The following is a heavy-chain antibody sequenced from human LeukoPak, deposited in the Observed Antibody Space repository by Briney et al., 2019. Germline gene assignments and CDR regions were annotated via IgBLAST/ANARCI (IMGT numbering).Heavy chain of an antibody. CDR1: GFTFGDYA. J-gene: IGHJ4*02. D-gene: IGHD3-9*01. CDR2: IRSKAYGGTT. Sequence: GGSLRLSCTASGFTFGDYAMSWFRQAPGKGLEWVGFIRSKAYGGTTEYAASVKGRFTISRDDSKSIAYLQMNSLKTEDTAVYYCTRVFAPSYPYYDILTGYYPDYWGQGTLVTVSS. CDR3: TRVFAPSYPYYDILTGYYPDY. V-gene: IGHV3-49*03.